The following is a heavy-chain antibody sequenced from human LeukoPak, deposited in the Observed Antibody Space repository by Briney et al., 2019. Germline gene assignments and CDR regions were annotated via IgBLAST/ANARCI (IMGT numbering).Heavy chain of an antibody. CDR2: ISGSGGTT. D-gene: IGHD2-15*01. J-gene: IGHJ4*02. CDR3: AKEALLAATYYFDY. CDR1: GFTFSSYA. V-gene: IGHV3-23*01. Sequence: GGSLRLSCAASGFTFSSYAMSWVRQAPGKGPEWVSAISGSGGTTFYADSVKGRFTISRDNSKTTLYLQMNSLRADDTAVYYCAKEALLAATYYFDYWGQGTLVTVSS.